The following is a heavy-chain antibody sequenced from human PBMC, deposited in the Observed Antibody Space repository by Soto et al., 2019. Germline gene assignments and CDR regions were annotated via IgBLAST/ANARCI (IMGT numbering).Heavy chain of an antibody. CDR2: TYYRSKWYN. J-gene: IGHJ6*02. D-gene: IGHD5-12*01. Sequence: SQTLSLTCAISGDSVSSNTAAWYWIRQSPSRGLEWLGRTYYRSKWYNDYAVSVKSRITMKSDTSKNQVSLQLNPVTPEDTAVYYCARETNIDSPGYYYYAMDVWGQGTTVTVSS. CDR3: ARETNIDSPGYYYYAMDV. V-gene: IGHV6-1*01. CDR1: GDSVSSNTAA.